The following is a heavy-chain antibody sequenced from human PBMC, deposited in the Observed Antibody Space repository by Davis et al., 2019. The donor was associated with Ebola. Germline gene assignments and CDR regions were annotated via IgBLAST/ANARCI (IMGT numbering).Heavy chain of an antibody. V-gene: IGHV4-61*08. D-gene: IGHD2-21*02. J-gene: IGHJ4*02. CDR1: GGSVSSGGYY. Sequence: SETLSLTCSVSGGSVSSGGYYWNWIRQPPGKGLEWIGYIYYSGSTDYSPSLRGRATISLDMSKNQFSLSLTSVTAADTAVYYCASGDGVTTATDYWGQGSLVTVSS. CDR2: IYYSGST. CDR3: ASGDGVTTATDY.